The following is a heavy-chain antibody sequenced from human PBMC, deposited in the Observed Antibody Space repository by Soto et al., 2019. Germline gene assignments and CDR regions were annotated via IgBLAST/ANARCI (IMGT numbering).Heavy chain of an antibody. J-gene: IGHJ5*02. Sequence: PSETLSLTCTVSGGSISSGGYYWSWTRQRPGKGLEWIGYINYSGNTYYNPSLKSRLTISVDTSKNQFSLRLSSVTAADTAVYYCARERVISPDSSGYPTGWFDPWGQGTLVTGSS. CDR2: INYSGNT. CDR3: ARERVISPDSSGYPTGWFDP. V-gene: IGHV4-31*03. D-gene: IGHD3-22*01. CDR1: GGSISSGGYY.